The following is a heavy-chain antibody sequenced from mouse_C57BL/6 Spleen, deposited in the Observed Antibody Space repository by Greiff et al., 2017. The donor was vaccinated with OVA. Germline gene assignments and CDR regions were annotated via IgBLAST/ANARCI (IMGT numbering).Heavy chain of an antibody. CDR2: ISSGGDYI. CDR1: GFTFSSYA. D-gene: IGHD2-4*01. V-gene: IGHV5-9-1*02. CDR3: TRDRGDYDGFAY. Sequence: EVQGVESGEGLVKPGGSLKLSCAASGFTFSSYAMSWVRQTPEKRLEWVAYISSGGDYIYYADTVKGRFTISRDNARNTLYLQMSSLKSEDTAMYYCTRDRGDYDGFAYWGQGTLVTVSA. J-gene: IGHJ3*01.